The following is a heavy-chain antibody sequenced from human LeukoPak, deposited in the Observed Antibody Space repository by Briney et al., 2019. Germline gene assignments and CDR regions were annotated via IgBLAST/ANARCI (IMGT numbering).Heavy chain of an antibody. D-gene: IGHD1-26*01. Sequence: SVKVSCKASGGTFSSYAISRVRQAPGQGLEWMGGIIPIFGTANYAQKFQGRVTITADESTSTAYMELSSLRSEDTAVYYCATDITLELPQGYYYYGMDVWGQGTTVTVSS. CDR3: ATDITLELPQGYYYYGMDV. J-gene: IGHJ6*02. CDR2: IIPIFGTA. CDR1: GGTFSSYA. V-gene: IGHV1-69*13.